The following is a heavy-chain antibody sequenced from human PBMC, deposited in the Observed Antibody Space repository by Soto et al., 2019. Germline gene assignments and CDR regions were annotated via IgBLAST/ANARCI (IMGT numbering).Heavy chain of an antibody. D-gene: IGHD7-27*01. CDR1: GASISRGAYY. Sequence: SETLSLTCSVSGASISRGAYYWSWIRQHPGKGLEWIGNIYYSGSAYYNPSLKSRVAISVDTSQNQFSLRLSSVTAADTAVYYYARGVLANWGPENWFDPWGQGTLVTVSS. CDR3: ARGVLANWGPENWFDP. CDR2: IYYSGSA. J-gene: IGHJ5*02. V-gene: IGHV4-31*03.